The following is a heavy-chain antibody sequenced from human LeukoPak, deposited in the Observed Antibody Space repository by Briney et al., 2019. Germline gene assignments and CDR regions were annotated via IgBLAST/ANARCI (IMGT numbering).Heavy chain of an antibody. CDR1: GFTFSSYS. CDR3: ARDKSPGKVYDDVFDI. V-gene: IGHV3-21*01. Sequence: GGSLRLSCAASGFTFSSYSMNWVRQAPGKGLEWVSSISSSSSYIYYADSVKGRFTISRDNAKNSLYLQMNSLGAEDTAVYYCARDKSPGKVYDDVFDIWAKGTMFTVSS. CDR2: ISSSSSYI. D-gene: IGHD5/OR15-5a*01. J-gene: IGHJ3*02.